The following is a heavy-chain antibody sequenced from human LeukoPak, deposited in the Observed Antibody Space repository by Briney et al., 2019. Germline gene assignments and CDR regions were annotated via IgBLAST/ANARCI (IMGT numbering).Heavy chain of an antibody. J-gene: IGHJ5*02. V-gene: IGHV5-51*01. CDR3: ARRLRIAAAVESHWFDP. CDR2: IYPGDSDT. Sequence: GESLKISCQGSGYSFTSYWIGWVRQMPGKGLEWMGIIYPGDSDTRYSPSFQGQVTISADKSISTAYLQWSSLKASDTAMYYCARRLRIAAAVESHWFDPWGQGTLVTVSS. D-gene: IGHD6-13*01. CDR1: GYSFTSYW.